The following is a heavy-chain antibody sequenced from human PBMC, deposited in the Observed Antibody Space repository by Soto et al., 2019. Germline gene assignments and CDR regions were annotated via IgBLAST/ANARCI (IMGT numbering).Heavy chain of an antibody. J-gene: IGHJ3*02. D-gene: IGHD2-15*01. CDR2: TRNKANSYTT. CDR1: GFTFSDHY. V-gene: IGHV3-72*01. Sequence: GGSLRLSCAASGFTFSDHYMDWVRQAPGKGLEWVGRTRNKANSYTTEYAASVKGRFTISRDDSKNSLYLQMNSLKTEDTAVYYCARVGRYCSGGSCYSGGAFDIWGQGTMVTVSS. CDR3: ARVGRYCSGGSCYSGGAFDI.